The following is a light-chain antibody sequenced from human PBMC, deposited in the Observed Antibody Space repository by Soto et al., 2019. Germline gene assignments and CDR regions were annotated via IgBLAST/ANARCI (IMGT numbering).Light chain of an antibody. V-gene: IGLV2-8*01. CDR2: EVS. CDR3: SSYAGINNLV. Sequence: QSVLTQPPSASGSPGQSVTISCTGTSSDVGSYNYVSWYQQHPGKAPKLMIYEVSKRPSGVPDRFSGSKSGNTASLTVSGLQAEDEADYYCSSYAGINNLVFGGGTKVTVL. J-gene: IGLJ2*01. CDR1: SSDVGSYNY.